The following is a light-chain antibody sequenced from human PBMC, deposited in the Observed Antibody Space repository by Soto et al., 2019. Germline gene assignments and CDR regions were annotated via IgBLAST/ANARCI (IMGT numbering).Light chain of an antibody. J-gene: IGKJ5*01. CDR1: QSVSSN. V-gene: IGKV3-15*01. CDR2: GAS. CDR3: QQYNNWPPVIT. Sequence: EIVMTQSPATLSVSPGERATLSCRASQSVSSNLAWYQQKPGQAPRLLIYGASTRATGIPARFSGSGSGTEFPLTISSLQSEDFAVYFCQQYNNWPPVITFGQGTRLEIK.